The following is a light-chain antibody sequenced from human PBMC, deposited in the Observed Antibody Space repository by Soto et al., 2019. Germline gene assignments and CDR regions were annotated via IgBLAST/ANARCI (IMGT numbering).Light chain of an antibody. Sequence: EIVLTQSPGTLSLSPGESATLSCRASQSVGTNFLVWYQQKPGQAPRLRIYGASSRATGIPDRFSGSGSGTEFTLTSSRLEPEDFAVYYWQQSDSSPITFGQGTRLDIK. J-gene: IGKJ5*01. CDR2: GAS. CDR1: QSVGTNF. V-gene: IGKV3-20*01. CDR3: QQSDSSPIT.